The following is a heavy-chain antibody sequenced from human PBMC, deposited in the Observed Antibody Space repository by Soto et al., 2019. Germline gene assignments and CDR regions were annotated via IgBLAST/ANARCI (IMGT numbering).Heavy chain of an antibody. CDR1: ELSLTQYA. J-gene: IGHJ4*02. Sequence: PGGSLRLSCVASELSLTQYAIAWVRQAPGKGLECISTIDVLNGAWYSDSVRGRLAISRDVSRNTVYLQMGSLRVEDTAIYFCSDWRAGGPVNLDHWGPGTVVTVSS. D-gene: IGHD2-15*01. CDR3: SDWRAGGPVNLDH. CDR2: IDVLNGA. V-gene: IGHV3-23*05.